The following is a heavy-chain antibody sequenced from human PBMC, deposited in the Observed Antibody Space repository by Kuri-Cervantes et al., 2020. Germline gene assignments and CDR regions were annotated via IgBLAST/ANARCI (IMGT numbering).Heavy chain of an antibody. CDR2: ISSSGSTI. J-gene: IGHJ3*02. Sequence: GGSLRLSCAASGFSFSSYGMSWVRQAPGKGLEWVSYISSSGSTIYYADSVKGRFTISRDNAKNSLYLQMNSLRAEDTAVYYCARVAAAGYYDAFDIWGQGTMVTVSS. V-gene: IGHV3-48*04. CDR3: ARVAAAGYYDAFDI. D-gene: IGHD6-13*01. CDR1: GFSFSSYG.